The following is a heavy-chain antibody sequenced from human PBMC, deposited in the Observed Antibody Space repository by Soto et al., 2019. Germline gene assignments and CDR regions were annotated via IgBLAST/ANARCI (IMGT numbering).Heavy chain of an antibody. CDR1: GYTFTSFY. Sequence: QVQLVQSGAEVKNPGASVKLSCKASGYTFTSFYIHWVRQAPGQGLVWMAIINPNGGSTNYAPNLQGRVTLTRDTSTNTVYIELSSLGSEDTAVYYCARGLTSGDYWGQGTLVTVSS. V-gene: IGHV1-46*01. CDR2: INPNGGST. CDR3: ARGLTSGDY. J-gene: IGHJ4*02. D-gene: IGHD7-27*01.